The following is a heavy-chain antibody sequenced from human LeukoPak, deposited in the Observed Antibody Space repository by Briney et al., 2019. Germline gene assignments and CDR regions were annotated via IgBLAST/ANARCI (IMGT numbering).Heavy chain of an antibody. V-gene: IGHV1-8*02. CDR2: MNPNSGNT. CDR3: ARAAVATRRGSWFDP. J-gene: IGHJ5*02. Sequence: ASVKVSCKASGYTFSIYNMHWVRQATGQGLEWMGWMNPNSGNTGYAQKFQGRVTMTRNTSINTAYMELSSLRSEDTAVYYCARAAVATRRGSWFDPWGQGTLVTVSS. D-gene: IGHD5-12*01. CDR1: GYTFSIYN.